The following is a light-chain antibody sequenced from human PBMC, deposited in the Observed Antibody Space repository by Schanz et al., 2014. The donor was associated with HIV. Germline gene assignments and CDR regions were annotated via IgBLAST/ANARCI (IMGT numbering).Light chain of an antibody. CDR3: AGWDDSLNVWV. V-gene: IGLV1-44*01. J-gene: IGLJ3*02. Sequence: QSVLTQPPSASGTPGQRVTISCSGSGSNIGRNTVSWYQQFPGTAPKLLLYNSYHRPSGVPDRFSGSTSGTSASLAISELQSEDEADYYCAGWDDSLNVWVFGGGTKLTVL. CDR1: GSNIGRNT. CDR2: NSY.